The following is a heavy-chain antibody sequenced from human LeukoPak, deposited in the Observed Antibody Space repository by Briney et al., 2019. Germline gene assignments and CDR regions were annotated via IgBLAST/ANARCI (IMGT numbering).Heavy chain of an antibody. D-gene: IGHD3-22*01. J-gene: IGHJ4*02. CDR2: ISAYNGST. V-gene: IGHV1-18*01. Sequence: ASVKVSCKASGYTFTSYGISWVRQAPGQGLEWMGWISAYNGSTNYAQRLQGRVTMTTDTSTSTAYMELRSLRSDDTAVYYCARRKVQNYYDSSGYLDYWGQGTLVTVSS. CDR1: GYTFTSYG. CDR3: ARRKVQNYYDSSGYLDY.